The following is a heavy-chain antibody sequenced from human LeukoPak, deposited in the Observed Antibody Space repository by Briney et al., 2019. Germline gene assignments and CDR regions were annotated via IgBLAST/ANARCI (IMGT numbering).Heavy chain of an antibody. Sequence: SQTLSLTCAISGDSVSSNSAAWNWIRQSPSRGLEWLGRTYYRSKWYNDYAVSVKSRITINPDTSKNQFSLKLRSVTAADTAVYYCARAYGDYAPLDYWGQGTLVTVSS. V-gene: IGHV6-1*01. D-gene: IGHD4-17*01. CDR1: GDSVSSNSAA. J-gene: IGHJ4*02. CDR3: ARAYGDYAPLDY. CDR2: TYYRSKWYN.